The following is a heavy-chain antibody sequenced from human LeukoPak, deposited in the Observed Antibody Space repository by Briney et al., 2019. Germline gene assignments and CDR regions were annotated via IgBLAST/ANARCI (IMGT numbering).Heavy chain of an antibody. Sequence: SETLSLTCTVSGGSISSYYWSWILQPAGKGLEWIGRIYTSGSTNYNPSLKSRVTMSVDTSKNQFSLKLSSVTAADTAVYYCARETMVRGVYDYWGQGTLVTVSS. CDR1: GGSISSYY. CDR2: IYTSGST. V-gene: IGHV4-4*07. J-gene: IGHJ4*02. D-gene: IGHD3-10*01. CDR3: ARETMVRGVYDY.